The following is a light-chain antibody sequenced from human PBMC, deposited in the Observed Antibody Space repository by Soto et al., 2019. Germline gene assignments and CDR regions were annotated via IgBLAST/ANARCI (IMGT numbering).Light chain of an antibody. CDR1: QSISSR. V-gene: IGKV1-5*03. Sequence: DIQMTRSPSTLSASVGDRVTITCRASQSISSRLAWYQQKPGKVPKLLIYKASSLESGVPSRFSGSGSGTEFTLTISSLQPDDFATYYCQQYDSYAWTFGQGTKVEI. J-gene: IGKJ1*01. CDR2: KAS. CDR3: QQYDSYAWT.